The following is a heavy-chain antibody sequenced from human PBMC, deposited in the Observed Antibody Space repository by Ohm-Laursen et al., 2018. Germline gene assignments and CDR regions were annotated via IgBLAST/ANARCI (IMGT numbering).Heavy chain of an antibody. Sequence: SLRLSCAASGFTFSNYEMNWVRQAPGKGLEWVSYISSGGSTIYYADSVKGRFTISRDNSKNTLYLQMNSLRAEDTAVYYCARSTGDDFWSGYTYYYYGMDVWGQGTTVTVSS. V-gene: IGHV3-48*03. CDR1: GFTFSNYE. J-gene: IGHJ6*02. CDR2: ISSGGSTI. D-gene: IGHD3-3*01. CDR3: ARSTGDDFWSGYTYYYYGMDV.